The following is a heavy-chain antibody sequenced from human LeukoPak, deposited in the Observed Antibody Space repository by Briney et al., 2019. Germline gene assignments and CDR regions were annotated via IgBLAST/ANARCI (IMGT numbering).Heavy chain of an antibody. J-gene: IGHJ6*03. CDR1: DSTFRSYS. CDR3: ARDYYYYMDV. V-gene: IGHV3-48*01. Sequence: GGSLRLSCAASDSTFRSYSMNWVRQAPGKGLEWVSYISASSSTIKHADSVKGRFTISRDNAKNSLYLQMNSLRAEDTAVYFCARDYYYYMDVSGKGTTVTVSS. CDR2: ISASSSTI.